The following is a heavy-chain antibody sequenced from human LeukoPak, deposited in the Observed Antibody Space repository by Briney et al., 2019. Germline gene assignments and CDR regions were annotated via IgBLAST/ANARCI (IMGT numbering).Heavy chain of an antibody. J-gene: IGHJ3*02. D-gene: IGHD1-26*01. Sequence: GSSVKVSCKASGGTFTSLGIHWVRQAPGQGLEWMGGINPVFEPANYAQTFQGRLTITTDKSTSTAYMDLRSLRSEDTAVYFCAREDVVVGAAGLDAFDIWGQGTLVTVSS. CDR1: GGTFTSLG. V-gene: IGHV1-69*05. CDR2: INPVFEPA. CDR3: AREDVVVGAAGLDAFDI.